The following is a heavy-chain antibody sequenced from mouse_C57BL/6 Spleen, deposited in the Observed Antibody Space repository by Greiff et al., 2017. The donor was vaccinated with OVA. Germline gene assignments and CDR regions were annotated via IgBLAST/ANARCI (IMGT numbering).Heavy chain of an antibody. J-gene: IGHJ2*01. CDR2: INPSSGYT. Sequence: QVQLKESGAELARPGASVKMSCKASGYTFTSYTMHWVKQRPGQGLEWIGYINPSSGYTKYNQKFKDKATLTADKSSSTAYMQLSSLTSEDSAVYYCARDNYFDYWGQGTTLTVSS. CDR3: ARDNYFDY. V-gene: IGHV1-4*01. CDR1: GYTFTSYT.